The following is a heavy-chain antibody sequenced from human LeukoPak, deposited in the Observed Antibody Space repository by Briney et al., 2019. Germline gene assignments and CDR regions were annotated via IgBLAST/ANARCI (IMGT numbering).Heavy chain of an antibody. Sequence: SETLSLTCTVSGGSIRSGGYYWGWIRQPPGKGLEWIATIYYSGSTYYNPSLKSRVTISVDTSKNQFSLKLSSVTAADTAVYYCARVGVWGFLDVWGKGTTVTVSS. CDR2: IYYSGST. CDR1: GGSIRSGGYY. J-gene: IGHJ6*04. V-gene: IGHV4-39*07. CDR3: ARVGVWGFLDV. D-gene: IGHD2-8*01.